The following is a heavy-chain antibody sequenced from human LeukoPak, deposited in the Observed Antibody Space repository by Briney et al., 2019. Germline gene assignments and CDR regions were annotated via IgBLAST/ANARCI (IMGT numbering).Heavy chain of an antibody. Sequence: PGGSLRLSCAASGFTFSGYAMHWVRQAPGKGLEWVAVISYDGSNKYYADSVKGRFTISRDNSKNTLYLQMNSLRAEDTAVYYCARAVMSGYSYGLGVDYWGQGTLVTVSS. CDR2: ISYDGSNK. V-gene: IGHV3-30-3*01. CDR1: GFTFSGYA. J-gene: IGHJ4*02. CDR3: ARAVMSGYSYGLGVDY. D-gene: IGHD5-18*01.